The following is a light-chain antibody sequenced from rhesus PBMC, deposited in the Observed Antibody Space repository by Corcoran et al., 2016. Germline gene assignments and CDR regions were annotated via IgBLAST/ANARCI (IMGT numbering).Light chain of an antibody. CDR3: QQYYSAPFT. CDR1: QGISSW. Sequence: DIQMTQSPSSLSASVGDRVTITCRASQGISSWLAWYPQKPGKAPNLLIYKAASLQSGVPSRFSGLGSGTEFTLTISSLQPEDFATYYCQQYYSAPFTFGPGTKLDIK. CDR2: KAA. V-gene: IGKV1-21*01. J-gene: IGKJ3*01.